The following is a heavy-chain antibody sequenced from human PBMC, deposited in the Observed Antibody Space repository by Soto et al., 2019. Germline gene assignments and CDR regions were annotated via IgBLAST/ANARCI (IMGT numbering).Heavy chain of an antibody. CDR1: GGSISNIIYY. CDR3: ARHGDSSGYRLGAFDI. CDR2: IYYSGST. D-gene: IGHD3-22*01. J-gene: IGHJ3*02. Sequence: QLQLQESGPGLVKPSETLSLTCTVSGGSISNIIYYWGWIRQPPGKGLEWIGSIYYSGSTYYNPSLKTRVTISVDTSKNQFSLKLSSVTAADTAVYYCARHGDSSGYRLGAFDIWGQGTLVTVPS. V-gene: IGHV4-39*01.